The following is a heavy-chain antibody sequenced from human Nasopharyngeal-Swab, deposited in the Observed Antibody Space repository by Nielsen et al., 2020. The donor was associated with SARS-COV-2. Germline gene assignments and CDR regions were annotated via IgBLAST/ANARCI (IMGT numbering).Heavy chain of an antibody. J-gene: IGHJ4*02. Sequence: SQTLSLTGAVYGGSFSGYYWSWIRQPPGKGLEWIGEINHSGSTNYNPSLKSRVTISVDTSKNQFSLKLSSVTAADTAVYYCARRGGRPSPRNCSGGSCYFYWGQGTLVTVSS. CDR1: GGSFSGYY. CDR2: INHSGST. D-gene: IGHD2-15*01. V-gene: IGHV4-34*01. CDR3: ARRGGRPSPRNCSGGSCYFY.